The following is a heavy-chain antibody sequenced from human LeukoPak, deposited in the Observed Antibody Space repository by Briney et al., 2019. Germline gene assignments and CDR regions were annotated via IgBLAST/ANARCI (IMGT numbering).Heavy chain of an antibody. CDR2: INPNSGGT. CDR1: GYTFTGYY. Sequence: ASVKVSCKASGYTFTGYYMHWVRQAPGQGLEWMGWINPNSGGTNYAQKFQGRVTMTRDTSISTAYMELSRLRSDDTAVYYCAREYCSSTSCSPGAEYFQHWGQGTLVTVSS. CDR3: AREYCSSTSCSPGAEYFQH. V-gene: IGHV1-2*02. J-gene: IGHJ1*01. D-gene: IGHD2-2*01.